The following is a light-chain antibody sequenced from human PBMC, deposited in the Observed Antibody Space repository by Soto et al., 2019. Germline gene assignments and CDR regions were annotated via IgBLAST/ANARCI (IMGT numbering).Light chain of an antibody. CDR1: QSITYW. CDR2: DVF. CDR3: QQRKNWPLT. J-gene: IGKJ4*01. Sequence: DIQMTQSPSSLSASVGDRVTITCRASQSITYWLAWYQQKPGRAPKLLIYDVFNLQSGVPSRFSGSGSGTEFTLTSSSLEPEDFAFYYCQQRKNWPLTFGGGTRVEI. V-gene: IGKV1-5*01.